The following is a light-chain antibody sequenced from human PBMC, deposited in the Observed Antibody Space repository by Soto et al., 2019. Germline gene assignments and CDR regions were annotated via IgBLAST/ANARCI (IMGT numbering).Light chain of an antibody. J-gene: IGKJ1*01. CDR3: QQRSNWPRT. CDR2: GAS. V-gene: IGKV3-11*01. Sequence: EIVLTQSPGTVXXXXXXRAXXXCXXSQGLTSNFLAWYQQKPGQAPSLLIYGASNRATGVPDRFSGGGSGTDFTLTISSLEPEDFAVYYCQQRSNWPRTFGQGTKVDIK. CDR1: QGLTSN.